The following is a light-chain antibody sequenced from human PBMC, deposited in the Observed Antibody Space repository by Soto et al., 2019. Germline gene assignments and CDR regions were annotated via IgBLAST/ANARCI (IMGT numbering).Light chain of an antibody. CDR1: QSVSSSY. Sequence: EIVLTQSPVTLSLSPGERATLSCRASQSVSSSYLAWYRQKPGQAPRLLIFGASSRATGGPDRFSGSGSGTDFTLTISRLEPEDFAVYYCQHYGSSPRTFGQGTKVDI. J-gene: IGKJ1*01. CDR3: QHYGSSPRT. CDR2: GAS. V-gene: IGKV3-20*01.